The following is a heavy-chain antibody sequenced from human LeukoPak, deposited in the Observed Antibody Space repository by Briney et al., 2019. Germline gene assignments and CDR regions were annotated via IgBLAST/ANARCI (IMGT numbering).Heavy chain of an antibody. CDR3: ARIFGGPVSRRFDP. J-gene: IGHJ5*02. D-gene: IGHD4-23*01. CDR1: GGSISSGRYY. Sequence: SQTLSLTCTVSGGSISSGRYYWTWIRQPAGKGLEWIGRIYTSGSTNYNPSLKSRVTISVDTSKNQFSLKLSSVTAADTAVYYCARIFGGPVSRRFDPWGQGTLVTVSS. V-gene: IGHV4-61*02. CDR2: IYTSGST.